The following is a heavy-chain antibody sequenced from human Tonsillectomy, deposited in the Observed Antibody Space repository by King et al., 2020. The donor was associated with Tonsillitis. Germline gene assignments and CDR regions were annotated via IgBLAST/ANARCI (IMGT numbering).Heavy chain of an antibody. CDR3: ASGYALHV. CDR1: GDTVSRNDAA. CDR2: TYYRSKWYN. V-gene: IGHV6-1*01. J-gene: IGHJ3*01. Sequence: VQLQQSGPGLVKPSQTLSLTCVISGDTVSRNDAAWNWIRQSPSRGLEWLGRTYYRSKWYNDYALSVKGRISISPDTSKNQFSLQLNSVTPEDTAVYYCASGYALHVWGQGTMVTVSS.